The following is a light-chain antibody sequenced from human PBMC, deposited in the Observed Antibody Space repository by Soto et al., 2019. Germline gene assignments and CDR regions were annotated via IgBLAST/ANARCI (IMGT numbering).Light chain of an antibody. CDR1: QSIISY. CDR3: QQSYSTPRT. Sequence: DIQMTQSPSSLSASVGDRVTITCRASQSIISYLNWYQQKPGKAPKLLIYAASSLQSGVPSRFSGSGSGTDFTLTISSLQPEHFATYYCQQSYSTPRTFGQGTKVEIK. J-gene: IGKJ1*01. CDR2: AAS. V-gene: IGKV1-39*01.